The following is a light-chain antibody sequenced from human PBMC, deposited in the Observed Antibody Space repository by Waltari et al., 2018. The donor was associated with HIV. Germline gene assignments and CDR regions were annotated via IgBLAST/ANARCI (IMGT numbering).Light chain of an antibody. J-gene: IGLJ3*02. CDR2: KDN. CDR1: ALPKQY. Sequence: SYGLTQPPSVSVSPGQTARITCSGDALPKQYAYWYQQKAGQAPVLVIYKDNGRPSGIPERFSGSNSGTTVTLTISGVQAEDEADYYCQSADSSGTWVFGGGTKVTVL. CDR3: QSADSSGTWV. V-gene: IGLV3-25*03.